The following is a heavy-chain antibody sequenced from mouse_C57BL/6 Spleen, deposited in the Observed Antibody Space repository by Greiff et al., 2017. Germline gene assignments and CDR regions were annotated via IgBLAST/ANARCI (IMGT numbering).Heavy chain of an antibody. CDR1: GYTFTSYW. Sequence: QVQLQQPGAELVRPGTSVKLSCKASGYTFTSYWMHWVKQRPGQGLEWIGVIDPSDSYTNYNQKFKGKATLTVDTSSSTAYMQLSSLTSEDSAVYYCASSRAAKVSWFAYWGQGTLVTVSA. V-gene: IGHV1-59*01. CDR3: ASSRAAKVSWFAY. J-gene: IGHJ3*01. CDR2: IDPSDSYT. D-gene: IGHD6-1*01.